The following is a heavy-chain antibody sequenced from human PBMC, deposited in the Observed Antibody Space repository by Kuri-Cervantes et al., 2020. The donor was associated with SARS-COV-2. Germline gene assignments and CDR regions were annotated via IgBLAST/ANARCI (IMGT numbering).Heavy chain of an antibody. V-gene: IGHV4-38-2*02. Sequence: SETLSLTCTVSGYSISSGYYWGWIRQPPGKGLEWIGSIYHSESTYYNPSLKSRVTISLDMPKNQFSLKVNSVTAADTAVYYCAAKAGDFWYFDLWGRGTLVTVSS. CDR1: GYSISSGYY. D-gene: IGHD7-27*01. CDR3: AAKAGDFWYFDL. J-gene: IGHJ2*01. CDR2: IYHSEST.